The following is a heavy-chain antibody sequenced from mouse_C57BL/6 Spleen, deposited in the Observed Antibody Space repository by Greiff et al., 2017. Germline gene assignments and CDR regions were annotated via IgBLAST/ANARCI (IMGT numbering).Heavy chain of an antibody. CDR1: GYAFTNYL. CDR2: INPGSGGT. V-gene: IGHV1-54*01. Sequence: QVQLQQSGAELVRPGTSVKVSCKASGYAFTNYLIEWVKQRPGQGLEWIGVINPGSGGTNYNEKFKGKATLTADKSSSTAYMQLSSLTSEDSAVYVCARAMIYYEYEEAYWGKGTLVTVSA. D-gene: IGHD2-4*01. J-gene: IGHJ3*01. CDR3: ARAMIYYEYEEAY.